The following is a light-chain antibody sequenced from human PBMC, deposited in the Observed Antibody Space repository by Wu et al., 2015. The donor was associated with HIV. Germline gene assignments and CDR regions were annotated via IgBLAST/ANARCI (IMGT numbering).Light chain of an antibody. CDR2: DAS. V-gene: IGKV1-33*01. CDR3: QQYDNLPVT. CDR1: QDIANY. Sequence: DIQMTQSPSSLSASVRDRVTITCQASQDIANYLSWYQQKPGKAPKLLIYDASNLETGVPSRFSGGGSGTHFTFTINSLQPEDIATYFCQQYDNLPVTFGGGTKVEIK. J-gene: IGKJ4*01.